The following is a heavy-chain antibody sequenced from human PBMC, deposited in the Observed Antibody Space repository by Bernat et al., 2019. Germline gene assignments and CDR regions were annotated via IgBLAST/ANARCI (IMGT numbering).Heavy chain of an antibody. CDR1: GFTFSDYY. V-gene: IGHV3-11*05. CDR2: ISSSSYT. CDR3: ARGTSTSAPYMDV. J-gene: IGHJ6*03. Sequence: QVQLVESGGGLVKPGGSLRLSCAASGFTFSDYYMSWIRQSPGMGLDWVSYISSSSYTNYADSVKGRFNNPRDHAKNSLYLQMNSMRAEDTAVYYCARGTSTSAPYMDVWGKGTTVTVSS.